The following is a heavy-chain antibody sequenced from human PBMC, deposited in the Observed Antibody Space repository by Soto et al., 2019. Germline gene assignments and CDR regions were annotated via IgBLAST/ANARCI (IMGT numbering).Heavy chain of an antibody. D-gene: IGHD4-17*01. V-gene: IGHV4-31*03. J-gene: IGHJ4*02. Sequence: QVQLQESGPGLVKPSQTLSLTCTVSGGSISSGGYYWSWIRQHPGKGLEWIGYIYYSGSTYYNPSLKSRVTRSVDTSKNQFSLKLSSVTAADTAVYYCARQGRTTVTTYFDYWGQGTLVTVSS. CDR3: ARQGRTTVTTYFDY. CDR2: IYYSGST. CDR1: GGSISSGGYY.